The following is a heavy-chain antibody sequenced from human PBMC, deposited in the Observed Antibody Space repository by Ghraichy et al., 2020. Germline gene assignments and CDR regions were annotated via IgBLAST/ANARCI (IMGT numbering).Heavy chain of an antibody. CDR1: GGTFSSYA. Sequence: SVKVSCKASGGTFSSYAISWVRQAPGQGLEWMGRIIPILGIANYAQKFQGRVTITADKSTSTAYMELSSLRSEDTAVYYCARDFSRFLEWLRGDIWGQGTMVTVSS. J-gene: IGHJ3*02. CDR3: ARDFSRFLEWLRGDI. CDR2: IIPILGIA. D-gene: IGHD3-3*01. V-gene: IGHV1-69*04.